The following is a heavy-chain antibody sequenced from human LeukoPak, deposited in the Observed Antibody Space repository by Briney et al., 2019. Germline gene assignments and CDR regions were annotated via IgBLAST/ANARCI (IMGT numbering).Heavy chain of an antibody. CDR1: GYTFTDYY. CDR3: ARDLWYGSGSLGY. D-gene: IGHD3-10*01. CDR2: INPNSGGT. Sequence: ASVKVSCKASGYTFTDYYMHWVRQAPGQGLEGMGRINPNSGGTNFAQKFQGRVTMTRDTAISTAYMELSRLKSDDTAVYYCARDLWYGSGSLGYWGQGTLVTVSS. J-gene: IGHJ4*02. V-gene: IGHV1-2*02.